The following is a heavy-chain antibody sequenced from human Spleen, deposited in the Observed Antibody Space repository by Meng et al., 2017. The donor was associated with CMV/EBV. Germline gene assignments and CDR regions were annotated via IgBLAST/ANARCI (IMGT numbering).Heavy chain of an antibody. CDR2: ISYDGSNT. CDR3: ARDSWTSGWYTAY. CDR1: GFTFISFA. Sequence: GESLKISCAASGFTFISFAMHWVRQAPGKGLEWVAFISYDGSNTFYADSVKGRFTISRDNSENTLYLQMNSLRAGDTALYYCARDSWTSGWYTAYWGQGTLVTVSS. J-gene: IGHJ4*02. V-gene: IGHV3-30*04. D-gene: IGHD6-19*01.